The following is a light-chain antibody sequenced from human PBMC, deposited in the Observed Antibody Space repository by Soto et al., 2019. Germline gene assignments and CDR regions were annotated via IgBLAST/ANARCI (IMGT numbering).Light chain of an antibody. CDR2: AAS. Sequence: RMKQSPSSLSASTGDRVTITCRASQGISSYLAWYQQKPGKAPKLLIYAASTLQSGVPSRFSGSGSGTDFTLTISCLQSEDFTTYYCQQYYSYPPWTFGQGTKVDIK. CDR1: QGISSY. J-gene: IGKJ1*01. V-gene: IGKV1-8*01. CDR3: QQYYSYPPWT.